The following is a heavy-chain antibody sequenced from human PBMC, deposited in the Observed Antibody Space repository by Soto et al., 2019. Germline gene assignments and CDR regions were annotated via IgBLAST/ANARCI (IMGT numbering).Heavy chain of an antibody. CDR1: GFTFSSYG. CDR2: ISYDGSNK. J-gene: IGHJ4*02. V-gene: IGHV3-30*18. CDR3: AKDRGDYYFDY. D-gene: IGHD4-17*01. Sequence: GGSLRLSCAASGFTFSSYGMHWVRQAPGKGLEWVAVISYDGSNKYYADSVKGRFTISRDNSKNTLYLQMNSLRAEDTAVYYCAKDRGDYYFDYWGQGTLVTVSS.